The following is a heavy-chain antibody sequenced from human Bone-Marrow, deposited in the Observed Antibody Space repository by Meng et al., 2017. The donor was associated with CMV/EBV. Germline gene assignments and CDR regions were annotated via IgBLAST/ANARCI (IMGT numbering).Heavy chain of an antibody. V-gene: IGHV1-18*04. CDR2: ISAYDGDT. J-gene: IGHJ5*02. CDR3: ARDYHDFWSGYPLYNWFDP. D-gene: IGHD3-3*01. CDR1: GYTFTTYG. Sequence: ASVKVSCKASGYTFTTYGISWVRQAPGQGLEWMAWISAYDGDTHYADKFQGRVVMTTDASTSTAYMELSSLRSEDTAVYYCARDYHDFWSGYPLYNWFDPWGQGTLVTVSS.